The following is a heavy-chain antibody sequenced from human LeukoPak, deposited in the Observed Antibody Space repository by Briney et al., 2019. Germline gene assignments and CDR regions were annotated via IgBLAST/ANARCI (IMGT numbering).Heavy chain of an antibody. CDR1: GFTFSSYE. D-gene: IGHD3-22*01. Sequence: GGSLRLSCAASGFTFSSYEMNWVRQAPGKGLEWVSYISSSGSTVYYADSVKGRFTISRDNAKNSLYLQMNSLRAEDTAVYYCARDTYDSSGYYFPFDYWGQGTLVTVSS. J-gene: IGHJ4*02. CDR2: ISSSGSTV. CDR3: ARDTYDSSGYYFPFDY. V-gene: IGHV3-48*03.